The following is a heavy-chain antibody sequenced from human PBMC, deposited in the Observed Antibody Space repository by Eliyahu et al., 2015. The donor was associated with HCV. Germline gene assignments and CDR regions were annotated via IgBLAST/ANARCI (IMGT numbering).Heavy chain of an antibody. V-gene: IGHV3-11*01. CDR3: ARDAFVGGNSMFDY. J-gene: IGHJ4*02. Sequence: QVQLVESGGGLVKPGGSLRLSCAAXRFXFRDYYMSWIRQAPGKGLEWVSYISSIGNTKFYADSVKGRFTISRDNAKNSLFLQMNSLRAEDTAIYYCARDAFVGGNSMFDYWGQGTLVTVSS. D-gene: IGHD3-16*01. CDR1: RFXFRDYY. CDR2: ISSIGNTK.